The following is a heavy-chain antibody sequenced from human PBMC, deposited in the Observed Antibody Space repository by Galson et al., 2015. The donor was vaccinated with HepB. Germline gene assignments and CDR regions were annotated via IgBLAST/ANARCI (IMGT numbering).Heavy chain of an antibody. V-gene: IGHV3-7*01. CDR2: IKQDGSEK. CDR3: VREREIVVFPAAVFDP. Sequence: SLRLSCAASGFTFSNYWMSWVRQAPGKGLEWVAKIKQDGSEKYYIESVKGRFTISRDNAKSSVYLQMNSLRAEDTAMYYCVREREIVVFPAAVFDPWGQGALVTVSS. J-gene: IGHJ5*02. CDR1: GFTFSNYW. D-gene: IGHD2-2*01.